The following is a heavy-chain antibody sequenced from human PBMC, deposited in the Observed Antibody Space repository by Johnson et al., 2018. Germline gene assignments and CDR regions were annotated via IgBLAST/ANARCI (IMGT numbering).Heavy chain of an antibody. CDR1: GFIFSKAW. CDR2: IQSKTDGGTT. V-gene: IGHV3-15*01. J-gene: IGHJ1*01. CDR3: TTVRGSSLQYFQY. D-gene: IGHD3-16*01. Sequence: VQLVQSGGGLVEPGGSLRLSCAASGFIFSKAWMSWVRQAPGKGLEWVGRIQSKTDGGTTDYAAPLQGRFIISRDDSESTLYLQMNRLKTGDTAVYFCTTVRGSSLQYFQYWGQGTLVSVSS.